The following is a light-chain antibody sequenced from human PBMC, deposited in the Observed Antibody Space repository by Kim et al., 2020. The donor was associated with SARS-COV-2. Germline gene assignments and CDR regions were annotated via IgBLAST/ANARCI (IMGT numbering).Light chain of an antibody. J-gene: IGLJ3*02. CDR1: KLGDKY. CDR3: QAWDSSWV. Sequence: SVSTGQTASITCSGDKLGDKYVCWYQQKPGQSPVLVIYQDSKRPSGIPERFSGSNSGNTATLTISGTQAMDEADYYCQAWDSSWVFGGGTQLTVL. V-gene: IGLV3-1*01. CDR2: QDS.